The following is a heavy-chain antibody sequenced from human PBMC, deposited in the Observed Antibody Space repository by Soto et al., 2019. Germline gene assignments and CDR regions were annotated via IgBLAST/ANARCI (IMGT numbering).Heavy chain of an antibody. J-gene: IGHJ6*02. Sequence: ASVKVSCKASGGTFSSYAISWVRQAPGQGLEWMGGIIPIFGTANYAQEFQGRVTITADESTSTAYMELSSLRSEDTAVYYCARELGYCSSTSCYDESDYYYGMDVWGQGTTVTVSS. CDR3: ARELGYCSSTSCYDESDYYYGMDV. V-gene: IGHV1-69*13. CDR2: IIPIFGTA. CDR1: GGTFSSYA. D-gene: IGHD2-2*01.